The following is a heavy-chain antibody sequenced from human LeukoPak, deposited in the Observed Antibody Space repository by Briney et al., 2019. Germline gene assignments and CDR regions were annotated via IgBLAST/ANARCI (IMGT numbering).Heavy chain of an antibody. CDR3: ARDRYSSGWYHAFDI. Sequence: PGGSLRLSCAASGLTFSSYAMHWVRQAPGKGLEWVAVISYDGSNKYYADSVKGRFTISRDNSKNTLYLQMNSLRAEDTAVYYCARDRYSSGWYHAFDIWGQGTMVTVSS. CDR2: ISYDGSNK. D-gene: IGHD6-19*01. V-gene: IGHV3-30-3*01. J-gene: IGHJ3*02. CDR1: GLTFSSYA.